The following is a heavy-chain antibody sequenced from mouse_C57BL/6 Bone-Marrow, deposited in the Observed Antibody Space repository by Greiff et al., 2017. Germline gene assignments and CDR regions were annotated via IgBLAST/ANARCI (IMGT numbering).Heavy chain of an antibody. CDR1: GFNIKDDY. D-gene: IGHD2-5*01. CDR3: TTKDYYSNYY. J-gene: IGHJ2*01. V-gene: IGHV14-4*01. Sequence: VQLKESGAELVRPGASVKLSCTASGFNIKDDYMHWVKQRPEQGLEWIGWIDPENGDPEYASKFQGKATITADTSSNTAYLQLSSLTSEDTAVYYCTTKDYYSNYYWGQGTTLTVSS. CDR2: IDPENGDP.